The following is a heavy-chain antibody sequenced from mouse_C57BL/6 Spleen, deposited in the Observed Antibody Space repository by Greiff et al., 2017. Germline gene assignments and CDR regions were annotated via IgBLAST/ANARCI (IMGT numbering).Heavy chain of an antibody. CDR3: ARPYDGSSYGYFDV. Sequence: VQLQQSGAELARPGASVKMSCKASGYTFTSYTMHWVKQRPGQGLEWIGYINPSSGYTKYNQKFKDKATLTADKSSSTAYMQLSSLTSEDSAVYYCARPYDGSSYGYFDVWGTGTTVTVSS. V-gene: IGHV1-4*01. CDR2: INPSSGYT. CDR1: GYTFTSYT. D-gene: IGHD1-1*01. J-gene: IGHJ1*03.